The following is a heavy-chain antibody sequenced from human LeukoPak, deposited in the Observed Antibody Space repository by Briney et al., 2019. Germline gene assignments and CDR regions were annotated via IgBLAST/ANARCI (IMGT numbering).Heavy chain of an antibody. J-gene: IGHJ3*02. CDR2: ISSSSSTI. CDR1: GFTFSSYS. V-gene: IGHV3-48*04. D-gene: IGHD2-15*01. Sequence: GGSLRLSCAASGFTFSSYSMNWVRQAPGKGLEWVSYISSSSSTIYYADSVKGRFTISRDNAKNSLYLQMNSLRAEDTAVYYCARHDILGYCSGGSCYSNPLIWGQGTMVTVSS. CDR3: ARHDILGYCSGGSCYSNPLI.